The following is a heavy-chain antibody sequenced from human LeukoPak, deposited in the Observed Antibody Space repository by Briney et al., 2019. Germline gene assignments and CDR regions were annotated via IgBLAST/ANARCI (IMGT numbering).Heavy chain of an antibody. Sequence: PGGSLRLSRAASGFTFSNYWMHWVPQAPGKGLVWVSRLSSDGSTTTYADSVKGRFTISRDNAKNTLELQMNSLRAEDTAVYYCAREWFSGMDVWGQGTTVTVSS. V-gene: IGHV3-74*01. J-gene: IGHJ6*02. CDR2: LSSDGSTT. CDR1: GFTFSNYW. CDR3: AREWFSGMDV. D-gene: IGHD3-22*01.